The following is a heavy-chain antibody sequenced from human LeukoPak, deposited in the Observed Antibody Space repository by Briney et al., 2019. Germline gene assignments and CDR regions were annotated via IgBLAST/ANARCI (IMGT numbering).Heavy chain of an antibody. D-gene: IGHD4-17*01. CDR1: GGSISSYY. CDR3: ASTTVTPRLFDI. Sequence: SETLSLTCTVSGGSISSYYWSWIRQPPGKGLEWIGYIYYSGSTNYNPPLKSRVTISVDTSKNQFSLKLSSVTAADTAVYYCASTTVTPRLFDIWGQGTMVTVSS. J-gene: IGHJ3*02. CDR2: IYYSGST. V-gene: IGHV4-59*08.